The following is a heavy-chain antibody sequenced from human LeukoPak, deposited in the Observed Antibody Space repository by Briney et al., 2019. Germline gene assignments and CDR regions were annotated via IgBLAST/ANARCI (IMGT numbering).Heavy chain of an antibody. Sequence: SETLSLTCEISSGLFSGYYWSWIRQAPGKGLEWIGEINQSGSTSNNPSLKSRVTMSVDTSKKQFSLKLNSVTAADTAVYYCARLAVRGLILGYYYNMDVWGEGTTVTISS. D-gene: IGHD3-10*01. CDR3: ARLAVRGLILGYYYNMDV. CDR2: INQSGST. CDR1: SGLFSGYY. V-gene: IGHV4-34*01. J-gene: IGHJ6*03.